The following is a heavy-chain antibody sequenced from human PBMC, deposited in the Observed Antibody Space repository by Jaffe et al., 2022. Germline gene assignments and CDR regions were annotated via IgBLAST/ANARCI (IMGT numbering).Heavy chain of an antibody. J-gene: IGHJ4*02. CDR3: AKGDQWLAFY. D-gene: IGHD6-19*01. CDR2: IRYDGSNK. CDR1: GFTFSSYG. V-gene: IGHV3-30*02. Sequence: QVQLVESGGGVVQPGGSLRLSCAASGFTFSSYGMHWVRQAPGKGLEWVAFIRYDGSNKYYADSVKGRFTISRDNSKNTLYLQMNSLRAEDTAVYYCAKGDQWLAFYWGQGTLVTVSS.